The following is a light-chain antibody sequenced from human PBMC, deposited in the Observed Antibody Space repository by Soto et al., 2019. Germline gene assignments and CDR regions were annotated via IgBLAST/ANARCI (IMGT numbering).Light chain of an antibody. CDR2: EVT. J-gene: IGLJ1*01. V-gene: IGLV2-8*01. CDR3: CSYVSSKTYV. CDR1: NSDVGRYKF. Sequence: QSVLTQPPSASGSPGQSLTISCTGTNSDVGRYKFVSWYQQHPGKAPKPIIYEVTQRPSGVPDRFSASKSGNTASLTVSGLQAEDEADYYCCSYVSSKTYVFGTGTKVTVL.